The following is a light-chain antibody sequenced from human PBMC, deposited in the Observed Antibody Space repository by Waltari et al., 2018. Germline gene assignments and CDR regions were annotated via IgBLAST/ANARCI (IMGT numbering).Light chain of an antibody. CDR3: MQGTHWPYT. J-gene: IGKJ5*01. CDR1: QSLVHRGGNTY. V-gene: IGKV2-30*02. Sequence: DAVLTQSPLSLPATLGQPASISCKSSQSLVHRGGNTYLNWFQQRPGQSPSGLIYKVCTRDHGVPDRFSGSGSGTDFTLKISRVEAEDFGVYYCMQGTHWPYTFGQGTRLEIK. CDR2: KVC.